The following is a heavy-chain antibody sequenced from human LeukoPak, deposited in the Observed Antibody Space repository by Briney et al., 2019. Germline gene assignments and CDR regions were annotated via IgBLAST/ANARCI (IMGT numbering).Heavy chain of an antibody. Sequence: GGSLRLSCPASGFTFDDFTLYWFRQAPGKILEWFSLFTWDGSTTYYTDSVKGRFTISRDNSKNALYLQMNSLTKEDTALYYCAKGGVVTAVVYYLDFWGQGTLVTVSS. CDR2: FTWDGSTT. V-gene: IGHV3-43*01. CDR3: AKGGVVTAVVYYLDF. CDR1: GFTFDDFT. D-gene: IGHD2-21*02. J-gene: IGHJ4*02.